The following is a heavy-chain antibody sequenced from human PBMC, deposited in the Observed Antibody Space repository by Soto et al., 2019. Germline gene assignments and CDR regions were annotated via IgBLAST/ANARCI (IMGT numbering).Heavy chain of an antibody. CDR3: ARAYSISAYYYAMEV. J-gene: IGHJ6*02. V-gene: IGHV1-69*12. Sequence: QVQLVQSGAEVKKPGSSVKVSCKASGGTFSSYAISWVRQAPGKGLEWMGGIITIFGSANYAQTFQGRVTITADESTNTAYMELSSLRSEDTAVYYCARAYSISAYYYAMEVWGQGTTVTVSS. D-gene: IGHD6-6*01. CDR2: IITIFGSA. CDR1: GGTFSSYA.